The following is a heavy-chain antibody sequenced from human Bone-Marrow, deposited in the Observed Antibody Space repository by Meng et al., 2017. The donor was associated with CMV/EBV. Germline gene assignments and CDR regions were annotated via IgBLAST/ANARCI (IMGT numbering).Heavy chain of an antibody. J-gene: IGHJ6*02. CDR2: IYSGGSST. V-gene: IGHV3-23*03. D-gene: IGHD3-10*01. CDR1: GFTFSSYA. Sequence: GESLKISCAASGFTFSSYAMSWVRQAPGKGLEWVSVIYSGGSSTYYADSVKGRFTISRDNSKNTLYLQMSSLRAEDTAVYYCAKDQSVGAMVRGPISGGYYYGMDVWGQGTTVTVSS. CDR3: AKDQSVGAMVRGPISGGYYYGMDV.